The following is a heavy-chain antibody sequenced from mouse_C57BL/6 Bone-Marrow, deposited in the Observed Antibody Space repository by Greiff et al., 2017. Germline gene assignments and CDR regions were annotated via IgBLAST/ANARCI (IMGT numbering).Heavy chain of an antibody. CDR3: ARFLTTYYYFDY. D-gene: IGHD5-5*01. J-gene: IGHJ2*01. Sequence: VQVVESGPELVKPGASVKISCKASGYAFSSSWMNWVKQRPGKGLEWIGRIYPGDGDTNYNGKFKGKATLTADKSSSTAYMQLSSLTSEDSAVYFCARFLTTYYYFDYWGQGTTLTVSS. V-gene: IGHV1-82*01. CDR2: IYPGDGDT. CDR1: GYAFSSSW.